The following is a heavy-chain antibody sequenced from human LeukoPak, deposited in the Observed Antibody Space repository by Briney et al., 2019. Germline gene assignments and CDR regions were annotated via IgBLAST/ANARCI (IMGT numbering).Heavy chain of an antibody. Sequence: SETLSLTCTVSGDSISSGGYYWSWIRQPPRKGLEWIGYIYHSGSTYYNSSLKSRVTISVDRSKNQFSLNLSSVTAADTAVYYCARMLAAPYYFDCWGQGTLVTVSS. CDR1: GDSISSGGYY. CDR3: ARMLAAPYYFDC. V-gene: IGHV4-30-2*01. D-gene: IGHD6-6*01. CDR2: IYHSGST. J-gene: IGHJ4*02.